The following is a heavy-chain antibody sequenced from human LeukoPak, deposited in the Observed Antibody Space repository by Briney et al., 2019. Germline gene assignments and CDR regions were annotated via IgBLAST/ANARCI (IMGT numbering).Heavy chain of an antibody. CDR2: IYHSGST. CDR3: ARERASYGYFFDY. Sequence: SETLSLTCAVSGASISGSGYYLGWVRQPPGKGLEWIGSIYHSGSTYYNPSLKSRVTISVDTSKNQFSLKLSSVTAADTAVYYCARERASYGYFFDYWGQGTLVTVSS. J-gene: IGHJ4*02. V-gene: IGHV4-39*07. D-gene: IGHD5-18*01. CDR1: GASISGSGYY.